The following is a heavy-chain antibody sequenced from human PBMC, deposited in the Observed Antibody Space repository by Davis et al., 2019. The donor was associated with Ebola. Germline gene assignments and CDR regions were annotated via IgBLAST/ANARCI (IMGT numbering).Heavy chain of an antibody. CDR2: INPSGGST. V-gene: IGHV1-46*01. CDR1: GYTFTSYY. Sequence: ASVKVSCKASGYTFTSYYMHWVRQDPGQGLEWMGIINPSGGSTSYAQKFQGRVTMTRDTSTSTVYMELSSLRSEDTAVYYCARAGRTYIAVAGTSVWGQGTLVTVSS. CDR3: ARAGRTYIAVAGTSV. D-gene: IGHD6-19*01. J-gene: IGHJ4*02.